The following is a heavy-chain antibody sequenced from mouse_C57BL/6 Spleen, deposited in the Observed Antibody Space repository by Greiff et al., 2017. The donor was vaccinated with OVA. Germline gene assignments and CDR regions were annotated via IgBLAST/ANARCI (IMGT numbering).Heavy chain of an antibody. V-gene: IGHV5-16*01. CDR3: ASYGNYWYFDV. CDR2: INYDGSST. CDR1: GFTFSDYY. D-gene: IGHD2-1*01. Sequence: EVKLVESEGGLVQPGSSMKLSCTASGFTFSDYYMAWVRQVPEKGLEWVANINYDGSSTYYLDSLKSRFIISRDNAKNILYLQMSSLKSEDTATYYCASYGNYWYFDVWGTGTTVTVSS. J-gene: IGHJ1*03.